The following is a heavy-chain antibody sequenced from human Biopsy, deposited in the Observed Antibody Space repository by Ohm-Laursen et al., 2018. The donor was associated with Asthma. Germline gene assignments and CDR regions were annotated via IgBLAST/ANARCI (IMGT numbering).Heavy chain of an antibody. D-gene: IGHD6-13*01. V-gene: IGHV4-34*01. CDR1: GGSFSGHY. CDR2: IIHSGNS. Sequence: SQTLSLTCAVYGGSFSGHYWNWIRQPPGKGLEWIGEIIHSGNSNYNRSLKSRVTMSVDTPKNQFSLKLSSVTAADTAVYYCARGQKSAGDRWFDPWGQGTLVTVSS. CDR3: ARGQKSAGDRWFDP. J-gene: IGHJ5*02.